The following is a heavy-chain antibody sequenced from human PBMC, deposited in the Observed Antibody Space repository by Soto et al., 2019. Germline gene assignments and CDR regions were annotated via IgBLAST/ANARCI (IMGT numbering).Heavy chain of an antibody. CDR3: ARDEKYCSGGSCWSYYYGMDV. D-gene: IGHD2-15*01. Sequence: QVQLVQSGAEVKKPGASVKVSCKASGYTFTGYYMHWVRQAPGQGLEWMGWINPNSGGTNYAQKFQGWVTMTRDTSISTAYMGLSRLRSDDTAVYYCARDEKYCSGGSCWSYYYGMDVWGQGTTVTVSS. V-gene: IGHV1-2*04. CDR1: GYTFTGYY. CDR2: INPNSGGT. J-gene: IGHJ6*02.